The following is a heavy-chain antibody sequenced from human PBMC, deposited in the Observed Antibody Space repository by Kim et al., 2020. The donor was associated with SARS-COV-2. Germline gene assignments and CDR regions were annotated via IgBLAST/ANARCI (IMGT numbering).Heavy chain of an antibody. CDR3: AKVRSFFMNRVGGESGGGDV. V-gene: IGHV3-30*18. J-gene: IGHJ6*02. D-gene: IGHD3-10*01. CDR2: ISWEGSKK. Sequence: GGSLRLSCAASGFSFDDFGMHWVRQAPGKGLEWVALISWEGSKKGYADSLKGRFTISRDSSKNTLYLQMNSLRAEDTAVYYCAKVRSFFMNRVGGESGGGDVWGQGTTVTLSS. CDR1: GFSFDDFG.